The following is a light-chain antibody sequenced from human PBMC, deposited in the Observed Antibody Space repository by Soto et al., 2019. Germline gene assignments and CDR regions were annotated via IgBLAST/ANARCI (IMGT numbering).Light chain of an antibody. V-gene: IGKV1-5*03. CDR3: QQYDSWT. CDR2: KAS. CDR1: QSISGW. J-gene: IGKJ1*01. Sequence: DIQMTQSPSTLSASVGDRVTITCRASQSISGWLAWYQQKPGKAPKLLIYKASSLESGVPSRFSGSGSGTEFTLTIASLQPDDFATYYCQQYDSWTFSQGTKVEIK.